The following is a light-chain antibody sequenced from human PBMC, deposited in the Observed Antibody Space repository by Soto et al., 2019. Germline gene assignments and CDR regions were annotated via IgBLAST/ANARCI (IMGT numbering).Light chain of an antibody. J-gene: IGLJ1*01. CDR1: SSDVGGYIY. CDR2: DVT. CDR3: SSYTTSSSYV. V-gene: IGLV2-14*01. Sequence: QSALTQPASVSGSPGQSITISCTGTSSDVGGYIYVSWYQQHPGKAPNLMIYDVTSRPSGVSYRFSGSKSGNTASLTISVRQAEDEADYYFSSYTTSSSYVFGTGTKLPVL.